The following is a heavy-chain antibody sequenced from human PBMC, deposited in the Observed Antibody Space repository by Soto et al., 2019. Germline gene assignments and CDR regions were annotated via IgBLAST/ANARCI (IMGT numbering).Heavy chain of an antibody. J-gene: IGHJ4*02. CDR3: ARERISYYYDSSGYCFND. CDR1: GGTCSIYA. V-gene: IGHV1-69*06. D-gene: IGHD3-22*01. CDR2: IIPIFGTA. Sequence: SVKVSCKASGGTCSIYAISGVVRSPLRWREWMGGIIPIFGTANYAQKFQGRVTITADKSTSTAYMELSSLRSEDTAVYYCARERISYYYDSSGYCFNDWGQGTLVTVSS.